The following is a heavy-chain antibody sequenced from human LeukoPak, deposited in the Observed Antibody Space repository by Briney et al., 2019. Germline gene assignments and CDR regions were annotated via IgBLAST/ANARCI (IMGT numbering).Heavy chain of an antibody. Sequence: PSETLSLTCTVSGGSISSSSYYWGWIRQPPGKGLEWIGSIYYSRSTYYNPSLKSRVTISVDTSKNQFSLKLSSVTAADTAVYYCASAPHAFDIWGQGTMVTVSS. V-gene: IGHV4-39*01. J-gene: IGHJ3*02. CDR1: GGSISSSSYY. CDR3: ASAPHAFDI. CDR2: IYYSRST.